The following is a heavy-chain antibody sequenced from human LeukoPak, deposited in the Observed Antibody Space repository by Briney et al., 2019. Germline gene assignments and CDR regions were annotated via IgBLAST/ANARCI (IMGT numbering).Heavy chain of an antibody. CDR3: ARDINFWSGYYY. Sequence: GGSLRLSCAASGFTFSSYAMHWVRQAPGKGLEWVAVISYDGSNKYYADSVKGRFTISRDNSKSTLYLQMNSLRAEDTAVYYCARDINFWSGYYYWGQGTLVTVSS. V-gene: IGHV3-30-3*01. CDR2: ISYDGSNK. D-gene: IGHD3-3*01. J-gene: IGHJ4*02. CDR1: GFTFSSYA.